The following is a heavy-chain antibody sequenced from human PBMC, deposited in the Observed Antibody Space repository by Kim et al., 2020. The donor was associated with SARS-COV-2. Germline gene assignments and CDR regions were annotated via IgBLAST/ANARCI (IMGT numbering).Heavy chain of an antibody. CDR1: GFTFSSYG. CDR3: AKGSRRTMIGNFDI. Sequence: GGSLRLSCAASGFTFSSYGMHWVRQAPGKGLEWVAVISYDGSNKYYADSVKGRFTISRDNSKNTLYLQMNSLRAEDTAVYYCAKGSRRTMIGNFDIWGQGTMVTVSS. V-gene: IGHV3-30*18. CDR2: ISYDGSNK. D-gene: IGHD3-22*01. J-gene: IGHJ3*02.